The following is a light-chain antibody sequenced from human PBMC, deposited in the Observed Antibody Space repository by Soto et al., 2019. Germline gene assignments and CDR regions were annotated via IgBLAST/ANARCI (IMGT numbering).Light chain of an antibody. V-gene: IGKV1-12*01. J-gene: IGKJ4*01. CDR2: AAS. CDR1: QGISSW. CDR3: QPANSFPLT. Sequence: DIXMTQXPXSVSXSVGDRVTITCRASQGISSWLAWYQQKPGKAPKLLIYAASSLQSGVPSRFSGXXXGTXFTLTISSLQPEDFATYYCQPANSFPLTFGGGTKVEIK.